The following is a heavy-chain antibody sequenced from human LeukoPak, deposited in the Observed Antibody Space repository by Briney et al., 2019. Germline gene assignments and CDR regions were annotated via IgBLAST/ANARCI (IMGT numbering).Heavy chain of an antibody. Sequence: GGSLRLSCVASGFTFRIYSMNWVRQAPGKGLERVASMSSSSSFITYADSIKGRFTISRDNAKNSLYLQMNSLRAEDTAVYYCVKNRQSSSSDFDYWGQGTLVTVSS. CDR3: VKNRQSSSSDFDY. CDR2: MSSSSSFI. D-gene: IGHD6-6*01. J-gene: IGHJ4*02. CDR1: GFTFRIYS. V-gene: IGHV3-21*06.